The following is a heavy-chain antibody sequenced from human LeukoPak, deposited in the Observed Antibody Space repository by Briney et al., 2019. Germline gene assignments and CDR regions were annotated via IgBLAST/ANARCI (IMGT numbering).Heavy chain of an antibody. CDR1: GFTFSNYG. CDR2: IWYDGNNK. V-gene: IGHV3-33*01. CDR3: ARQHCSGGDCYFFD. D-gene: IGHD2-15*01. Sequence: GGSLRLSCAASGFTFSNYGMHWVRRAPGKGLEWVALIWYDGNNKYYADSVKGRFTISRDNPKNTLYLQLNSLRAEDTAVYYCARQHCSGGDCYFFDWGQGTLVTVSS. J-gene: IGHJ4*02.